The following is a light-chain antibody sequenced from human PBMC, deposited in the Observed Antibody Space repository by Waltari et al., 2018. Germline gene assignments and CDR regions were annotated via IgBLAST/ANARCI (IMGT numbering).Light chain of an antibody. CDR3: SSYTTGSTLGV. CDR1: SSDVGAFNF. J-gene: IGLJ3*02. CDR2: DVV. Sequence: QSALTQPASVSGSPGQSITITCTGTSSDVGAFNFVSWYQEHTGKAPKLLIYDVVKRPSVVSHRCSGSTSGNRASLTISWLQAEDEADYYCSSYTTGSTLGVFGGGTKLTVL. V-gene: IGLV2-14*03.